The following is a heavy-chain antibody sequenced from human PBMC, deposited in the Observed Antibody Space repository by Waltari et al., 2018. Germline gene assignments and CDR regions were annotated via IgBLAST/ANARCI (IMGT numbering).Heavy chain of an antibody. J-gene: IGHJ4*02. CDR2: INEDGSRI. CDR1: GFIFTSFW. CDR3: VRGIDQ. V-gene: IGHV3-7*01. Sequence: EVQLVESGGGLVQPGGSLRLSCAASGFIFTSFWTSWVRQAPGKGLEWVANINEDGSRIYYLDSVKGRFTISRDNAKNSLSLQMNRLRAEDTVVYYCVRGIDQWGQGTLVTVSS.